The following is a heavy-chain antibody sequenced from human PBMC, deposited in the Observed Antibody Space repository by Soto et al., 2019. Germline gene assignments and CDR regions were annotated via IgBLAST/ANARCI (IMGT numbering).Heavy chain of an antibody. J-gene: IGHJ5*02. V-gene: IGHV4-34*01. Sequence: QVQLQQWGAGLLKPSETLSLTCAVYGGSFSGYYWSWIRQPPGKGLEWIGEINHSGSTNYNPSLKSRVTISVDTSNNQFSLKLSSVTAADTAVYYCASPGHYILTGYYLWGQGTLVTVSS. CDR2: INHSGST. CDR1: GGSFSGYY. D-gene: IGHD3-9*01. CDR3: ASPGHYILTGYYL.